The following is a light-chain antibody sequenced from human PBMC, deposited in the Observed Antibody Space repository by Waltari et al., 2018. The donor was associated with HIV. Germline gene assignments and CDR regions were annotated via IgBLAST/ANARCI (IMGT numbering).Light chain of an antibody. J-gene: IGLJ2*01. V-gene: IGLV1-44*01. CDR1: SSNIGSYT. Sequence: QSELTQPPSASGNPGQRVTISCSGSSSNIGSYTVNWYQQLPGTAPKLLIYANHQRPSGVPDRFSGSQSDTSASLAIGGLQSEDEADYYCATWDASLSGPVFGGGTKLTVL. CDR3: ATWDASLSGPV. CDR2: ANH.